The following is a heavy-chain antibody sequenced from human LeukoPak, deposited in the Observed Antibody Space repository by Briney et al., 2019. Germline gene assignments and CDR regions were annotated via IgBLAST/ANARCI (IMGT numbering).Heavy chain of an antibody. V-gene: IGHV3-74*01. CDR1: GFTFSSYW. CDR3: ARDRSGSYSDYYYYYMDV. CDR2: INSDGSST. D-gene: IGHD1-26*01. J-gene: IGHJ6*03. Sequence: GGSLRPSCAASGFTFSSYWMHWGRQAPGKGLVWVSRINSDGSSTSYADSVKGRFTISRDNAKNTLYLQMNSLRAEDTAVYYCARDRSGSYSDYYYYYMDVWGKGTTVTVSS.